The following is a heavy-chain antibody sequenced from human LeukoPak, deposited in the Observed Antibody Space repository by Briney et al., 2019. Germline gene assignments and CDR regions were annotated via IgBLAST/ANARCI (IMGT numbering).Heavy chain of an antibody. D-gene: IGHD3-10*01. CDR1: GGSISSYY. J-gene: IGHJ4*02. V-gene: IGHV4-4*07. CDR2: IFGSGST. CDR3: ARGSGSYPPLDY. Sequence: SETLSLTCTVSGGSISSYYWSWIRQPAGEGLEWIGRIFGSGSTNYNPSLKSRLTMSVDTSKNQFPLKLTSVTAADTAVYYCARGSGSYPPLDYWGQGTLVTVFS.